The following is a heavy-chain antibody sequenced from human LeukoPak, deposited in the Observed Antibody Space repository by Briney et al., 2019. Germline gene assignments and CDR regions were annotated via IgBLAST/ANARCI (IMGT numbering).Heavy chain of an antibody. J-gene: IGHJ6*03. Sequence: ASVKVSCKASGGTFRTFAISWVRQAPGQGLEWMGGIIPIFGIPDSAQKFQGRLTITADESTTTAYMELSSLRSDDTAIYYCGLSGNYYYHYMDVWGKGTTVTISS. CDR2: IIPIFGIP. V-gene: IGHV1-69*13. D-gene: IGHD6-25*01. CDR3: GLSGNYYYHYMDV. CDR1: GGTFRTFA.